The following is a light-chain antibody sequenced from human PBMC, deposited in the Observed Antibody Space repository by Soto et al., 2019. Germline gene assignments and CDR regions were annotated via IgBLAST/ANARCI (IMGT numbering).Light chain of an antibody. Sequence: QSVLTQPPSVSAAPGQNVTISCSGDGSSLGENAMYWYQVLPGAAPRVLIYDIYKRPSGIPDRFSGSTSGPSATLTINAVKVGDEEEYYCGTWGWGLRVFGAGTKVTV. CDR1: GSSLGENA. V-gene: IGLV1-51*01. CDR2: DIY. CDR3: GTWGWGLRV. J-gene: IGLJ1*01.